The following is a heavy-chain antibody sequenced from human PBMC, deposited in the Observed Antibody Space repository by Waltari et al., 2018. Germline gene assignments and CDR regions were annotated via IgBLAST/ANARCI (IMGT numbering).Heavy chain of an antibody. D-gene: IGHD3-22*01. CDR2: IYSGGST. CDR3: AREEKAYYYDSSGNDY. V-gene: IGHV3-53*01. CDR1: GFTVSSNY. Sequence: EVQLVESGGGLIQPGGSLRLSCAASGFTVSSNYMSWVRQAPGKGLAWVSVIYSGGSTYYADSVKCRFTIARDNSKNTLYLQMNSLRAEDTAVYYCAREEKAYYYDSSGNDYWGQGTLVTVSS. J-gene: IGHJ4*02.